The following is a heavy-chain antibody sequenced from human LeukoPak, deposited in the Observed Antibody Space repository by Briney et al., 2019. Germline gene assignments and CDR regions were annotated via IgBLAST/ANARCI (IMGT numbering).Heavy chain of an antibody. CDR2: ISGSGDST. D-gene: IGHD6-19*01. V-gene: IGHV3-23*01. CDR1: GFTFSNYA. Sequence: GGSLRPSCAASGFTFSNYAMRWVRQAPGKGLEWVSGISGSGDSTYYADSVKGRFTISRDNSKNTLYLQMNSLRAEDTAVYFCARRSGVAVAGAFDYWGQGTLVTVSS. J-gene: IGHJ4*02. CDR3: ARRSGVAVAGAFDY.